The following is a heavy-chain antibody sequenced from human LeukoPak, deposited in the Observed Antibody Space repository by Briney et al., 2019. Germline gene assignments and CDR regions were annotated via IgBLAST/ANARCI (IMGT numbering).Heavy chain of an antibody. CDR3: ARGLRDEERHYGYYYMDV. V-gene: IGHV4-4*09. CDR1: GDSVSGYY. J-gene: IGHJ6*03. CDR2: FYTSANT. Sequence: SETLSLTCTVSGDSVSGYYGSWIRQPPGKGLEWIGYFYTSANTNYNPSLKSRVTMSVDTSKNQFSLKLTSVTAADTAVYYCARGLRDEERHYGYYYMDVWGKGTTVTVSS. D-gene: IGHD3-22*01.